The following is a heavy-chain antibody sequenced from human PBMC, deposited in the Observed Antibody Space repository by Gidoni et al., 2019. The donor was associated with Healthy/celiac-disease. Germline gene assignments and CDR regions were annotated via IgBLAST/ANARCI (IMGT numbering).Heavy chain of an antibody. D-gene: IGHD6-6*01. Sequence: EVQLLEAGGGLVQPGGSLRLSCSASGFTFRSYAMSWVRPAPGKGLEWVAAISGSGGSTYYADSVKGRFTISRDNSKNTLYLQMNSLRAEDTAVYYCAKGGSIAARPFDYWGQGTLVTVSS. CDR1: GFTFRSYA. CDR2: ISGSGGST. CDR3: AKGGSIAARPFDY. V-gene: IGHV3-23*01. J-gene: IGHJ4*02.